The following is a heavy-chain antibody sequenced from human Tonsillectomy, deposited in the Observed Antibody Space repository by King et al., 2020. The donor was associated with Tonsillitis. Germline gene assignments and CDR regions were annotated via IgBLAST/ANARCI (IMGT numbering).Heavy chain of an antibody. CDR1: GGSISSYY. CDR2: IYYNGNT. V-gene: IGHV4-59*08. Sequence: QLQESGPGLVKPSETLSLTCTVSGGSISSYYWSWIRQPPGKGLEWIGYIYYNGNTNFNTSLKSRVSISVDTSRNKFSLKLSSVTAADTAVYYCARRGYGDNWFDPWGQGTLVTVSS. CDR3: ARRGYGDNWFDP. J-gene: IGHJ5*02. D-gene: IGHD4-17*01.